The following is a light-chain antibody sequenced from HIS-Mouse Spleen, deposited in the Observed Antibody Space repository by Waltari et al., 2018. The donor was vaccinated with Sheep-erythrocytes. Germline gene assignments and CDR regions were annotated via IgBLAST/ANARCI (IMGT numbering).Light chain of an antibody. V-gene: IGLV2-11*01. CDR3: CSYAGSYNHV. CDR1: SSDVGGYNY. J-gene: IGLJ1*01. CDR2: DVS. Sequence: QSALTQPRPVSGSPGQSVTISCTGTSSDVGGYNYLSWYQQHPGKAPKLMIYDVSKRPSGVPDRLSGSKSGNTASLTISGLQAEDEADYYCCSYAGSYNHVFATGTKVTVL.